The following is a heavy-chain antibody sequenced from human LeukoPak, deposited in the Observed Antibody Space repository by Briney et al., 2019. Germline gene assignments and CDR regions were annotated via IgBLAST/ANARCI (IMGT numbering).Heavy chain of an antibody. CDR1: RFTFSNYV. J-gene: IGHJ4*02. CDR2: ISYDGSDK. V-gene: IGHV3-30*18. CDR3: AKDPRRYSRTGGYFDY. D-gene: IGHD6-13*01. Sequence: GGSLRLSCAASRFTFSNYVMHWVRQAPGKGLEWVAVISYDGSDKYYADSVKGRFTISRDNSKNTLYLQMNSLRAEDTAVYYCAKDPRRYSRTGGYFDYWGQGTLVTVSS.